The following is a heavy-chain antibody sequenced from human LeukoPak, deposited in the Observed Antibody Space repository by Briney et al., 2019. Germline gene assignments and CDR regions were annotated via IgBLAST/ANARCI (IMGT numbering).Heavy chain of an antibody. V-gene: IGHV3-48*03. CDR1: GFTFSSYE. Sequence: PGGSLRLSCAASGFTFSSYEMNWVRQAPGKGLEWVSYISSSGNTIYYADSVKGRFTISRDNAKNTLYLQMNSLRAEDTAVYYCARGHYYGMDVWGQGTTVTVSS. CDR2: ISSSGNTI. CDR3: ARGHYYGMDV. J-gene: IGHJ6*02.